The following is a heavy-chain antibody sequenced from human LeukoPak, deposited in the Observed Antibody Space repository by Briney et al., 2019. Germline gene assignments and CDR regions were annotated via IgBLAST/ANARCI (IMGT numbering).Heavy chain of an antibody. CDR1: GYSISRGYS. CDR3: ARGYYDSSGYYEGFFDY. CDR2: IYHSGST. J-gene: IGHJ4*02. V-gene: IGHV4-30-2*01. D-gene: IGHD3-22*01. Sequence: PSETLSLTCNVSGYSISRGYSWSWIRQPPGKGLEWIGYIYHSGSTYYNPSLKSRVTISVDRSKNQFSLKLSSVTAADTAVYYCARGYYDSSGYYEGFFDYWGQGTLVTVSS.